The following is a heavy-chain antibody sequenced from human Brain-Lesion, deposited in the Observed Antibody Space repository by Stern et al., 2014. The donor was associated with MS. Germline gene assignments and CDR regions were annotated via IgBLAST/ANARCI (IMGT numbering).Heavy chain of an antibody. D-gene: IGHD2-2*01. CDR3: ARGRVVPGFQYYATDV. V-gene: IGHV4-61*02. CDR2: IFNSGST. CDR1: GGSISSGGYY. J-gene: IGHJ6*02. Sequence: VQLLESGPGLVKPSQTLSLSCTVSGGSISSGGYYWSWIRQPAGKGLEWIGRIFNSGSTSYNPSLQSRVTISKDQPKNHFSPRLNPMTAADTAVYYCARGRVVPGFQYYATDVWGQGTTVIVSS.